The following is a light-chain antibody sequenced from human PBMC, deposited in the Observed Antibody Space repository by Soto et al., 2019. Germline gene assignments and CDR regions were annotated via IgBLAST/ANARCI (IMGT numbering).Light chain of an antibody. V-gene: IGLV1-44*01. CDR3: AAWDDSLNGHV. J-gene: IGLJ1*01. CDR2: TTY. Sequence: QSVLTQPHSVSGTPGQRLTVSCSGSDSNIGSYSVHWFQQLPGTAPKLLISTTYQRPSGVSERFSGSKSGTSASLAISGLQSEDEADYYCAAWDDSLNGHVFGTGTKVTVL. CDR1: DSNIGSYS.